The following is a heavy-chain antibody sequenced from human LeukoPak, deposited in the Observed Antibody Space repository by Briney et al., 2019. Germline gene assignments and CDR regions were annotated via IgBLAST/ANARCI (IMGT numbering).Heavy chain of an antibody. CDR3: AHDDYGDYGVDY. V-gene: IGHV2-5*01. CDR1: GFSPSTSGVG. CDR2: IYWNDDK. Sequence: SGPTLVNPTQTLTLTCTFSGFSPSTSGVGVGWIRQPPGKALEWLALIYWNDDKRYSPSLKSRLTITKDTSKNQVVLTMTNMDPVDTATYYCAHDDYGDYGVDYWGQGTLVTVSS. J-gene: IGHJ4*02. D-gene: IGHD4-17*01.